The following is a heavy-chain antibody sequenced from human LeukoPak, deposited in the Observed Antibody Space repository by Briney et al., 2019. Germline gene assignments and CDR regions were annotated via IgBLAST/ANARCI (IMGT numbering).Heavy chain of an antibody. V-gene: IGHV4-34*01. J-gene: IGHJ4*02. Sequence: SETLSLTCAVYGGSFSGYYWSWIRQPPGKGLEWIGEINHSGTTNYNPSLKSRVTISVDTSKNQFSLRLTSVTAADTAVYYCARGRTPTPGGYQLQPPLWWGQGTLVTVSS. CDR1: GGSFSGYY. D-gene: IGHD2-2*01. CDR2: INHSGTT. CDR3: ARGRTPTPGGYQLQPPLW.